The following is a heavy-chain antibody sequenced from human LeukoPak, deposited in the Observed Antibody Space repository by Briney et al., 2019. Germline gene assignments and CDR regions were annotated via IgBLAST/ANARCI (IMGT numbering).Heavy chain of an antibody. J-gene: IGHJ4*02. CDR2: ISGSGGST. V-gene: IGHV3-23*01. D-gene: IGHD1-14*01. Sequence: GGTLRLSCAASGFTFSSYGMSWVRQAPGKGLEWVSAISGSGGSTYYADFVKGRFTISRDNSKNTLYLQMNSLRAGDTAIYFCAKPARTDYTDYWGQGTLVTVSS. CDR3: AKPARTDYTDY. CDR1: GFTFSSYG.